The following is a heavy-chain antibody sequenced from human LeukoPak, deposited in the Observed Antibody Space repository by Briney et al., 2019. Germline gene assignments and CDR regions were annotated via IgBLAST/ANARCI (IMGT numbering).Heavy chain of an antibody. CDR2: LHADGNEK. CDR1: GFSLGGYW. J-gene: IGHJ4*02. Sequence: GGSLRLSCAAYGFSLGGYWMSWVRQAPGKGLEWVARLHADGNEKYFVHSVKDRFTVSRDNAKNSLYLQMNSLRVEDTAVYYCARGGYSFDYLGQGTLVTVSS. CDR3: ARGGYSFDY. D-gene: IGHD5-12*01. V-gene: IGHV3-7*01.